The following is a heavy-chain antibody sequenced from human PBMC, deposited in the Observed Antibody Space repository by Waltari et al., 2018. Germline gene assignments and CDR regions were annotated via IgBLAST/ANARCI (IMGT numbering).Heavy chain of an antibody. CDR3: VTGLTTVTAKDYFDH. CDR1: GMTLRCYG. V-gene: IGHV3-7*01. D-gene: IGHD4-17*01. Sequence: EVQLVESGGGSVQPGGSLRLSCAASGMTLRCYGMNWVRQAPGKGLEWVANIKQDGSEKNYVDSVEGRFSISRDNAQNSLYLQMNSLRAEDTAIYYCVTGLTTVTAKDYFDHWGQGALVTVSS. CDR2: IKQDGSEK. J-gene: IGHJ4*02.